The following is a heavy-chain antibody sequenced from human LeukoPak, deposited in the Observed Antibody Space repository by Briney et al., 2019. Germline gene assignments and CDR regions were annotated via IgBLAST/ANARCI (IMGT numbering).Heavy chain of an antibody. CDR3: ASRGSGHRNWYFDL. D-gene: IGHD1-14*01. CDR2: TYGDGST. J-gene: IGHJ2*01. Sequence: GGSLRLSCAASGFTVSSNYMSWVRQAPGKGLEWVSVTYGDGSTSYADSVKDRFTISRDISKNTFFLQMNNLRAEDTAVYYCASRGSGHRNWYFDLWGRGTLVTVSS. V-gene: IGHV3-66*01. CDR1: GFTVSSNY.